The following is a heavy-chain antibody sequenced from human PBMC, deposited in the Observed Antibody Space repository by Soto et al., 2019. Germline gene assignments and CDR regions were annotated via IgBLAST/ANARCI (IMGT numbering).Heavy chain of an antibody. CDR1: GYTFTNYG. V-gene: IGHV1-18*01. D-gene: IGHD1-26*01. CDR2: ISTYNGDR. CDR3: ARSRAGGTWEQYPSFYFDY. J-gene: IGHJ4*02. Sequence: QVLLVQSGAEVKKPGASVKVACKASGYTFTNYGISWVRQAPGQGLEWLGWISTYNGDRDFAQKVQGRVTMTTDTYTTTAYMELRSLRSNYTAVYYCARSRAGGTWEQYPSFYFDYWGQGALVTVSS.